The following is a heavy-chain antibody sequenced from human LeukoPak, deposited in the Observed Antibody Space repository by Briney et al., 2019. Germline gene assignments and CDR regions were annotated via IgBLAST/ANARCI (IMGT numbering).Heavy chain of an antibody. J-gene: IGHJ4*02. CDR1: GYSISSGYY. Sequence: PSETLSLACTVSGYSISSGYYRGWIRQPRGKGLEWLSAISGSGDYIFYADSVKGRFTISRDNSKNTLYLQMNSLRAEDTAMYYCLGRYCSGGDCYGIPNKWGQGTLVTVSS. CDR3: LGRYCSGGDCYGIPNK. CDR2: ISGSGDYI. V-gene: IGHV3-23*01. D-gene: IGHD2-15*01.